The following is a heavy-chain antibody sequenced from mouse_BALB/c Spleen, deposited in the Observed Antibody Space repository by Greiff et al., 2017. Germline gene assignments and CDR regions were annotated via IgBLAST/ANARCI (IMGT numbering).Heavy chain of an antibody. CDR3: ASEHYYGYGAY. CDR2: VDPANGNT. V-gene: IGHV14-3*02. Sequence: VQLQQSGAELVKPGASVKLSCTASGFNIKDTYMHWVKQRPEQGLEWIGRVDPANGNTKYDPKFQGKATITADTSTNTAYLQLSSLTSEDTAVYYCASEHYYGYGAYWGQGAVVTVSA. D-gene: IGHD1-2*01. J-gene: IGHJ3*01. CDR1: GFNIKDTY.